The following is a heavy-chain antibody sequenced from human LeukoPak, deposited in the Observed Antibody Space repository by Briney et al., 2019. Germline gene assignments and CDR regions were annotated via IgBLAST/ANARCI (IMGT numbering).Heavy chain of an antibody. Sequence: SVKVSFKASGYTFTSYGISWVRQAPGQGLEWMGGIIPIFGTANYAQKFQGRVTITADESTSTAYMELSSLRSEDTAVYYCARTPVWFGEMYYYYMDVWGKGTTVTVSS. J-gene: IGHJ6*03. D-gene: IGHD3-10*01. CDR3: ARTPVWFGEMYYYYMDV. CDR1: GYTFTSYG. CDR2: IIPIFGTA. V-gene: IGHV1-69*13.